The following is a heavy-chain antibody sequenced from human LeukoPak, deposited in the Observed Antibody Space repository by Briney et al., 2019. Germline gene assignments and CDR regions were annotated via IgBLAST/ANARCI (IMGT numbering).Heavy chain of an antibody. CDR3: AKDSILLWFGEPQSYMDV. D-gene: IGHD3-10*01. CDR2: ISYDASSK. J-gene: IGHJ6*03. Sequence: QTGGSLTLSCAASGFTFSTYAMHWVPQAPGKGLEWVAVISYDASSKYYADSVKGRFTISRDNSTNTLYLQMNSLRAEDTAVYDCAKDSILLWFGEPQSYMDVWGKGTTVTISS. V-gene: IGHV3-30*04. CDR1: GFTFSTYA.